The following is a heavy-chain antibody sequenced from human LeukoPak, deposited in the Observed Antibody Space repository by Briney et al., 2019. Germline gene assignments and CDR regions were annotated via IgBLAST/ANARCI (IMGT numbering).Heavy chain of an antibody. CDR3: TTGTWIQLWLADY. Sequence: PGGSLRLSCAAAGSTFSNACMSWVRQAPGKGLEWVGHIKTKTDGGTTDYAAPMKGRFTISRDDSKNTLYLQMNSLKTEDTAVYYCTTGTWIQLWLADYWGQGTLVTVSS. CDR1: GSTFSNAC. CDR2: IKTKTDGGTT. D-gene: IGHD5-18*01. J-gene: IGHJ4*02. V-gene: IGHV3-15*01.